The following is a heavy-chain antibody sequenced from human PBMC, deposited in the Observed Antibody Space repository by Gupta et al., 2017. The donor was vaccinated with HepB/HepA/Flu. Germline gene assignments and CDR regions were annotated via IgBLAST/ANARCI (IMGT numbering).Heavy chain of an antibody. CDR1: GFSFTNYW. J-gene: IGHJ3*02. V-gene: IGHV5-51*01. Sequence: EEQLVQSGAEVKEPGESLRISCEASGFSFTNYWIGWVRQMPGKGLEWMGVIFPRDSDTKYSPSFQGQVTLSADKSINTAYLQWTSLQASDTAMYYCARTRTPGDNDAFDIWGQGTMVTVSS. CDR2: IFPRDSDT. CDR3: ARTRTPGDNDAFDI. D-gene: IGHD2-21*02.